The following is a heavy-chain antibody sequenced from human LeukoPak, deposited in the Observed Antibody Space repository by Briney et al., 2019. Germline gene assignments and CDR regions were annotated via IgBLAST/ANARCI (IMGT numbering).Heavy chain of an antibody. J-gene: IGHJ4*02. CDR2: IYYSGST. CDR3: ARSGHCSSTSCYSEYYFDY. Sequence: SETLSLTCTVSGGSISSYYWSWIRQPPGKGLEWIGYIYYSGSTNYNPSLKSRVTISVDTSKNQFSLKLSSVTAADTAVYYCARSGHCSSTSCYSEYYFDYWGQGTLVTVSS. V-gene: IGHV4-59*01. D-gene: IGHD2-2*01. CDR1: GGSISSYY.